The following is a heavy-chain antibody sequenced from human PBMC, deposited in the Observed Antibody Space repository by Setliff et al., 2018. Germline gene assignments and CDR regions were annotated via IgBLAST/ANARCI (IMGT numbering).Heavy chain of an antibody. V-gene: IGHV1-3*01. Sequence: ASVKVSCKASGYTFTSYAMHWVRQAPGQRLEWMGWINAGNGNTKYSQKFQGRVTITRDTSASTAYMELSSLRSEDTAVYYCARDPTTSSSSWYYYYYGMDVWGQGTTVTVSS. CDR1: GYTFTSYA. D-gene: IGHD6-13*01. CDR2: INAGNGNT. CDR3: ARDPTTSSSSWYYYYYGMDV. J-gene: IGHJ6*02.